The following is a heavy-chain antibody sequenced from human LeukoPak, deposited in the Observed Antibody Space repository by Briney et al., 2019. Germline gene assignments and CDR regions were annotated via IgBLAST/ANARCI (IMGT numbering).Heavy chain of an antibody. CDR3: ARQSSSIDYYDSSGYYYGVAFDI. V-gene: IGHV4-38-2*01. CDR2: IYHSGST. D-gene: IGHD3-22*01. J-gene: IGHJ3*02. Sequence: PSETLSLTCAVSGYSISSGYYWGWIRQPPGKGLEWIGSIYHSGSTYYNPSLKSRVTISVDTSKNQFSLKLSSVTAADTAVYYCARQSSSIDYYDSSGYYYGVAFDIWGQGTMATVSS. CDR1: GYSISSGYY.